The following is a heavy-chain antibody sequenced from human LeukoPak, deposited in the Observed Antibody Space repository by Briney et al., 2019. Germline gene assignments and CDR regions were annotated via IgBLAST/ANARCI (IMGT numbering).Heavy chain of an antibody. Sequence: GGSLRLSCAASGFIFSDYYVSWIRQPPAKGREWVSYMSSGGNTIHYADSVRGRFTISRDNAKNSLYLQMSRLRAEDTAVYYSARSGCNMNYYYYMDVWGEGTTVTVSS. D-gene: IGHD4/OR15-4a*01. J-gene: IGHJ6*03. V-gene: IGHV3-11*01. CDR3: ARSGCNMNYYYYMDV. CDR1: GFIFSDYY. CDR2: MSSGGNTI.